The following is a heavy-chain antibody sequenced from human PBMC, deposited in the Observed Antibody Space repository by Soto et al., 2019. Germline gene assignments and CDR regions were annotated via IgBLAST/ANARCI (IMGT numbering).Heavy chain of an antibody. CDR3: AGVGGFMVRGATP. J-gene: IGHJ5*02. V-gene: IGHV3-21*01. CDR1: GFTFSSYS. CDR2: ISSSSSYI. D-gene: IGHD3-10*01. Sequence: EVQLVESGGGLVKPGGSLRLSCAASGFTFSSYSMNWVRQAPGKGLEWVSSISSSSSYIYYADSVKGRFTISRDNAKNSRYLQMNSLRAEDTAVYYCAGVGGFMVRGATPWGQGTLVTVSS.